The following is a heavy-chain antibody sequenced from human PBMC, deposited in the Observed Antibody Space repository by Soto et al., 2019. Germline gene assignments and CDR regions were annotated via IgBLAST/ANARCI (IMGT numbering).Heavy chain of an antibody. V-gene: IGHV3-7*01. CDR1: GFTFSNYW. CDR2: IKQDGSAK. J-gene: IGHJ6*02. Sequence: PGRSLRLSCAASGFTFSNYWMNWVRQAPGKGLEWVANIKQDGSAKYYADSVKGRFTISRDNSKNTLYLQMNSLRAEDTAVYYCARDFAGSSWDTDYYYYYGMDVWGQGTTVTVSS. CDR3: ARDFAGSSWDTDYYYYYGMDV. D-gene: IGHD6-13*01.